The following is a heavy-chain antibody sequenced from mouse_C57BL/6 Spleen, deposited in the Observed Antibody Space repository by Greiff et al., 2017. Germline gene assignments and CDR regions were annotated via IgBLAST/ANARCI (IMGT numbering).Heavy chain of an antibody. D-gene: IGHD1-1*02. CDR1: GFTFSDYG. J-gene: IGHJ4*01. CDR2: ISSGSSTI. CDR3: ARTGGAMDY. V-gene: IGHV5-17*01. Sequence: DVMLVESGGGLVKPGGSLKLSCAASGFTFSDYGMHWVRQAPEKGLEWVAYISSGSSTIYYADKVKGRFTISRDNAKNTLFLQMTSLRSEDTAMYYCARTGGAMDYWGQGTSVTVSS.